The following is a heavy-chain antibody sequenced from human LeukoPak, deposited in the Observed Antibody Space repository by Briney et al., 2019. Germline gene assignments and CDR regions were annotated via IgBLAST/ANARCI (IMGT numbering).Heavy chain of an antibody. Sequence: GGSLRLSCAASGFTFISYSMNWLRQAPGKGLEWVSSISSSSSYIYYADSVKGRFTISRDNAKNSLYLQMNILRSEETAVYDCARDRYRSSLDYWGQGTLVTVSS. CDR3: ARDRYRSSLDY. D-gene: IGHD2-2*02. V-gene: IGHV3-21*01. CDR1: GFTFISYS. J-gene: IGHJ4*02. CDR2: ISSSSSYI.